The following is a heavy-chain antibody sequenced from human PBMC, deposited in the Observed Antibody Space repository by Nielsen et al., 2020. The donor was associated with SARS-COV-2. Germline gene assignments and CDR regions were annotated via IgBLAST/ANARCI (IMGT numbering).Heavy chain of an antibody. Sequence: WIRQPPGKGLEWVSAISGSGGSTYYADSVKGRFTISRDNPKNTLYLQMNSLRAEDTAVYYCARGLIAAAGSLSYYYYGMDVWGQGTTVTVSS. V-gene: IGHV3-23*01. CDR2: ISGSGGST. D-gene: IGHD6-13*01. CDR3: ARGLIAAAGSLSYYYYGMDV. J-gene: IGHJ6*02.